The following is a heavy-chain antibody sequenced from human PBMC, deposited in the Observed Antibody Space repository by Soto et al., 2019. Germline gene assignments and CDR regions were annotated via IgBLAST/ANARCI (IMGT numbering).Heavy chain of an antibody. CDR3: AREGALKPFSS. CDR1: GFTFSSYA. J-gene: IGHJ5*02. V-gene: IGHV3-23*01. CDR2: ITGSGGST. Sequence: GGSLRLSCAASGFTFSSYAMSWVRQAPGKGLEWVSTITGSGGSTYYADSVKGRFTISRDNSKNTLYLQMDSLRVEDTAVYYCAREGALKPFSSWGQGALVTVPQ.